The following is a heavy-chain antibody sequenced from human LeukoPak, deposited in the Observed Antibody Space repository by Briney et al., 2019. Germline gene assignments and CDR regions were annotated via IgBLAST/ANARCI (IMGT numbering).Heavy chain of an antibody. V-gene: IGHV1-69*05. CDR2: IIPIFGTA. J-gene: IGHJ4*02. CDR3: ARDRRNYYDSSGYLL. D-gene: IGHD3-22*01. Sequence: SVKVSCKASRGTFSSYAIGWVGQAPGQGLEWMGGIIPIFGTANYAQKFQGRVTITTDESTSTAYMELSSLRSEDTAVYYCARDRRNYYDSSGYLLWGQGTLVTVSS. CDR1: RGTFSSYA.